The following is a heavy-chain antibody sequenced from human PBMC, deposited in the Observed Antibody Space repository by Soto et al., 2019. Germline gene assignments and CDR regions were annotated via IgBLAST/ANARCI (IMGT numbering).Heavy chain of an antibody. CDR1: GFTFSSYA. CDR2: ISGSGGST. D-gene: IGHD2-8*01. V-gene: IGHV3-23*01. CDR3: AKDPSYIVLLVYAHYYGMDV. Sequence: GGSLRLSCAASGFTFSSYAMSWVRQAPGKGLEWVSAISGSGGSTYYADSVKGRFTISRDNSKNTLYLQMNSLRAEDTAVYYCAKDPSYIVLLVYAHYYGMDVWGKGTTDTVSS. J-gene: IGHJ6*04.